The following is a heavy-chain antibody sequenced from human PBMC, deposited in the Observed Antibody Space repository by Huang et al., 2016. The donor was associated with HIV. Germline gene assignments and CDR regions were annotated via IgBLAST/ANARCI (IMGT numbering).Heavy chain of an antibody. D-gene: IGHD3-10*01. CDR1: GFTFSRFG. J-gene: IGHJ3*02. V-gene: IGHV3-30*02. CDR3: AKDRGRGGDVFDI. Sequence: QVHLVESGGGVVQPGGSLRLSCAGSGFTFSRFGMHWVRQAPGKGVELVVFIRSDGNIKNYADSVKGRFTISRDNSRNTLYLQMSGLTTEDTAVYYCAKDRGRGGDVFDIWGQGTMLTVSS. CDR2: IRSDGNIK.